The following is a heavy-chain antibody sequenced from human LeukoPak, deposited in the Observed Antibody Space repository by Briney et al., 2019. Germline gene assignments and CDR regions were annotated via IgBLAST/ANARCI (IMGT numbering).Heavy chain of an antibody. CDR1: GYTLTELS. J-gene: IGHJ5*02. CDR2: FDPEDGET. V-gene: IGHV1-24*01. Sequence: ASVKVSCKVSGYTLTELSMRWVRQAPGKGLEWMGGFDPEDGETIYAQKFQGRVTMTEDTSTDTAYMELSSLRSEDTAVYYCATSYQYYDIFSVRAWGQGTLVTVSS. D-gene: IGHD3-9*01. CDR3: ATSYQYYDIFSVRA.